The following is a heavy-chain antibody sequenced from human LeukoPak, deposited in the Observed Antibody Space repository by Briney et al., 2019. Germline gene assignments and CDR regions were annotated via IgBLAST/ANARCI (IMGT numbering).Heavy chain of an antibody. Sequence: PSETLSLTCTVSGVSISSYYWSWIRQPPGKGLEWIGYIYYSGSTNYNPSLKSRVTISVDTSKNQFSLKLSSVTAADTAVYYCASQQLVQGWDAFDIWGQGTMVTVSS. J-gene: IGHJ3*02. CDR3: ASQQLVQGWDAFDI. CDR2: IYYSGST. D-gene: IGHD6-13*01. CDR1: GVSISSYY. V-gene: IGHV4-59*01.